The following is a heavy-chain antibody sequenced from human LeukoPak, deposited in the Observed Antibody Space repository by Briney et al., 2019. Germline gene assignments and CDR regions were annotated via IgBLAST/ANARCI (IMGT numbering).Heavy chain of an antibody. CDR3: AKEYYYDSSGYSDY. CDR1: GFTFSSYA. Sequence: GGSLRLSCAASGFTFSSYAMSWVRQAPGRGLEWVSAISGSGGSTYYADSVKGRFTISRDNSKNTLYLQMNSLRAEDTAVYYCAKEYYYDSSGYSDYWGQGTLVTVSS. V-gene: IGHV3-23*01. J-gene: IGHJ4*02. CDR2: ISGSGGST. D-gene: IGHD3-22*01.